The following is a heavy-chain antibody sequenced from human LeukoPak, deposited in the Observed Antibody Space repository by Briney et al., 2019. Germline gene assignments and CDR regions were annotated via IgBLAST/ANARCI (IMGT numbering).Heavy chain of an antibody. V-gene: IGHV3-23*01. Sequence: GGTLRLPCAASGFTFSSYGMSWVRQAPGKGLEWVSAISGSGGSTYYADSVKGRFTISRDNSKNTLYLQMNSLRAEDTAVYYCAKNGDRGAYCSGGSCYPYYYYYIDVWGKGTTVTISS. CDR1: GFTFSSYG. CDR2: ISGSGGST. D-gene: IGHD2-15*01. J-gene: IGHJ6*03. CDR3: AKNGDRGAYCSGGSCYPYYYYYIDV.